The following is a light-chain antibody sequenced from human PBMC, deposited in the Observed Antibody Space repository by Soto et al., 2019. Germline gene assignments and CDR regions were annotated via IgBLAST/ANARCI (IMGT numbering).Light chain of an antibody. J-gene: IGKJ5*01. Sequence: EVVLTQSPATLSFSPGERSTRACRASQSVSTYLAWYQQKPGQAPRLLIYDASNRATGIPARFSGSGSATDFTLTISSLEPEDFAVYYCQQRSSWITFGQGTRLEIK. V-gene: IGKV3-11*01. CDR3: QQRSSWIT. CDR1: QSVSTY. CDR2: DAS.